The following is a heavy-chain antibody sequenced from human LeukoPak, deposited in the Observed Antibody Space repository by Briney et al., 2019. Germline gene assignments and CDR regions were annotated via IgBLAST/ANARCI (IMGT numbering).Heavy chain of an antibody. J-gene: IGHJ4*02. CDR3: ARRGWGIVAPFDY. CDR1: GFTFSSYS. CDR2: ISSTSSII. Sequence: GGSLRLSCAASGFTFSSYSMNWVRQAPGKGLEWVSYISSTSSIIYYADSVKGRFTISRDNAKNSLYLQMNSLRAEDTAVYYCARRGWGIVAPFDYWGQGTLVTVSS. V-gene: IGHV3-48*01. D-gene: IGHD5-12*01.